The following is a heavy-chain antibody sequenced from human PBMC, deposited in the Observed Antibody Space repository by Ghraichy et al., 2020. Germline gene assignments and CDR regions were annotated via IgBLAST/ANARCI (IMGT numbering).Heavy chain of an antibody. CDR2: VYYSWFT. CDR3: ASQSDNTSFTHAFDI. CDR1: GGSISNSNLY. Sequence: SETLSLTCTVSGGSISNSNLYWAWIRKPPGKGLECIGSVYYSWFTYHNPSLKSRVTISVDTSKNHFSLRLTSVTAADTAMYYCASQSDNTSFTHAFDIWGKATRVTHSS. V-gene: IGHV4-39*01. D-gene: IGHD5-18*01. J-gene: IGHJ3*02.